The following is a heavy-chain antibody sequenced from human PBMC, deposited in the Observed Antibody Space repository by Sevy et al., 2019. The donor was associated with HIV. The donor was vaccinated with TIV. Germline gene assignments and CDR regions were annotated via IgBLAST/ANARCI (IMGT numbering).Heavy chain of an antibody. CDR2: IHYSGST. Sequence: SETLSLTCTVSGGSISSSSYYWGWIRQPPGKGLEWIGSIHYSGSTYYNPSLKSRVTISVDTSKNQFSLKLSSVTAADTAVYYCARSLIQVVITTSFDYWGQGTLVTVSS. J-gene: IGHJ4*02. V-gene: IGHV4-39*01. CDR1: GGSISSSSYY. D-gene: IGHD3-22*01. CDR3: ARSLIQVVITTSFDY.